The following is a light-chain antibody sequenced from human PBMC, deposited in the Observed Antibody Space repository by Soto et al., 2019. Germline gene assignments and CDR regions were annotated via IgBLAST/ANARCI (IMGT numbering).Light chain of an antibody. V-gene: IGKV3-20*01. Sequence: ENVLTQSPGTLSLSPGERATLSCRASHSVDSSYLAWYQQKPGQAPRLLIYGTSSRATGIPDRFSGSGSGTDFTLTINRLEPEDFAVYYWQQYGSSLYTFGQGTKLEIK. CDR2: GTS. CDR3: QQYGSSLYT. J-gene: IGKJ2*01. CDR1: HSVDSSY.